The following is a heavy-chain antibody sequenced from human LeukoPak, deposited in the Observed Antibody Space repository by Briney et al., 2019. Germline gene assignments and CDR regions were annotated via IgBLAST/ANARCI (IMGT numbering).Heavy chain of an antibody. D-gene: IGHD3-10*01. CDR2: IYSGGST. CDR3: ARDTDYYGSGRHGYFDH. Sequence: GGSLRLSCAASGLTISNNFMGWVRQAPGKGLEWVSLIYSGGSTYSADSVKGRFTISRDNSKNTLHLQMNSLRAEDAAVYYCARDTDYYGSGRHGYFDHWGQGTLVTVSS. V-gene: IGHV3-66*01. J-gene: IGHJ1*01. CDR1: GLTISNNF.